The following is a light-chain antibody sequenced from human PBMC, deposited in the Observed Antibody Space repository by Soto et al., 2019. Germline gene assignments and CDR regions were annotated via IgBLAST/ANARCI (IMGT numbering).Light chain of an antibody. Sequence: EIVLTQSPGTLSMSPGERATLSCRASQSVSSSYLAWYQQRRGQAPRLLIYGASIRATGIPDRFSGSGSGTDFTLTISRLEPEDFAVYYCQQYGSSPPMYTFGQGTTLEIK. CDR1: QSVSSSY. CDR2: GAS. CDR3: QQYGSSPPMYT. V-gene: IGKV3-20*01. J-gene: IGKJ2*01.